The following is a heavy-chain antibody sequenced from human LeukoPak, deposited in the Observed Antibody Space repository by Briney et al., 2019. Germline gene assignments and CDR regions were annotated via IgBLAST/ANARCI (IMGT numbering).Heavy chain of an antibody. V-gene: IGHV3-23*01. D-gene: IGHD3-10*01. CDR1: GFTFSIYG. Sequence: GGSLRLSCAASGFTFSIYGMSWVRQAPGKGLEWVSSISGDAGSTHYADSVKGRFTISRDNSKNTLYLQMNSLRAEDTAVYYCARWSRFRFGSGRSPFDYWGQGALVTVPS. CDR3: ARWSRFRFGSGRSPFDY. J-gene: IGHJ4*02. CDR2: ISGDAGST.